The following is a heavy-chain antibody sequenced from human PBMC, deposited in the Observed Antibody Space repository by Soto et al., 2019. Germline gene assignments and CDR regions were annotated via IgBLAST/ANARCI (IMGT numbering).Heavy chain of an antibody. V-gene: IGHV1-69*04. CDR1: GGTFSSYT. J-gene: IGHJ4*02. CDR2: IIPILGIA. CDR3: ARERDDYIWGSYRQFDY. D-gene: IGHD3-16*02. Sequence: GASVKVSCKASGGTFSSYTISLVRQAPGQGLEWMGRIIPILGIANYAQKFQGRVTITADKSTSTAYMELSSLRSEDTAVYYCARERDDYIWGSYRQFDYWGQGTLVTVSS.